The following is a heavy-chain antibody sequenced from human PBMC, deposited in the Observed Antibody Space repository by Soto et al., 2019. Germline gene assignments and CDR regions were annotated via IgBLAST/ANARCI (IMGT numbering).Heavy chain of an antibody. CDR3: ARDPAP. CDR1: GGSIRSYY. V-gene: IGHV4-59*12. Sequence: SSETLSLTCTVSGGSIRSYYWSWIRQHPGKGLEWIGYIYNSGTTYYNPSLKSRVTISVDTSKNQFSLKLTSVTAADTAVYYCARDPAPWGQGTLVTVSS. J-gene: IGHJ5*02. CDR2: IYNSGTT.